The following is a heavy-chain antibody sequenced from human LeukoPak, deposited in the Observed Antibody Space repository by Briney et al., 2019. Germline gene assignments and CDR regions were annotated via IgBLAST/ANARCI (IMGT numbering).Heavy chain of an antibody. J-gene: IGHJ6*02. V-gene: IGHV3-74*01. CDR1: GFTFSSYW. CDR3: ARDYGRSRDYGMDD. CDR2: INADGSSA. Sequence: GGSLRLSCAASGFTFSSYWMHWVRQAPGKGLVWVSRINADGSSASYADSVKGRFTISRDNAKNTLYLQMNSLRAEDTAMYYCARDYGRSRDYGMDDWGQGTTVTVSS. D-gene: IGHD3-10*01.